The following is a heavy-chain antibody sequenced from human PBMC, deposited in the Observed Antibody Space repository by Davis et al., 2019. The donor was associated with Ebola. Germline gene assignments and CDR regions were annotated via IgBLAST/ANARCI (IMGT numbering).Heavy chain of an antibody. Sequence: GESLTISCAASGFTFSSYGMHWVRQAPGKGLEWVAVICYDGSNKYYADSVKGRFTISRDNSKNTLYLQMNSLRAEDTALYYCARVDENGDTDYWGQGTLVTVSS. CDR2: ICYDGSNK. D-gene: IGHD4-17*01. CDR3: ARVDENGDTDY. CDR1: GFTFSSYG. J-gene: IGHJ4*02. V-gene: IGHV3-33*01.